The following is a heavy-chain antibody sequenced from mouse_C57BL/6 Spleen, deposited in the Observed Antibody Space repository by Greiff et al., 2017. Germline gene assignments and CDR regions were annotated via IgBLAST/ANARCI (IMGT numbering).Heavy chain of an antibody. V-gene: IGHV1-22*01. Sequence: EVKLQESGPELVKPGASVKMSCKASGYTFTDYNMHWVKQSHGKSLEWIGYINPNNGGTSYNQKFKGKATLTVNKSSSPAYMELRSLTSEDSAVYYCARGDYYGSSDYAMDYWGQGTSVTVSS. CDR2: INPNNGGT. D-gene: IGHD1-1*01. CDR1: GYTFTDYN. CDR3: ARGDYYGSSDYAMDY. J-gene: IGHJ4*01.